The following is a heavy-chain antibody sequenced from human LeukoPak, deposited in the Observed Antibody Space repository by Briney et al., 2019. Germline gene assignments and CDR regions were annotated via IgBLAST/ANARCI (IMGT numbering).Heavy chain of an antibody. CDR2: ISSSGSTI. CDR1: GFTFSDYY. V-gene: IGHV3-11*01. CDR3: AKATQNCSGGSCYSSLDY. Sequence: GGSLRLSCAASGFTFSDYYMSWIRQAPGKGPEWVSYISSSGSTIYYADSVKGRFTISRDNAKNSLYLQMNSLRAEDTAVYYCAKATQNCSGGSCYSSLDYWGQGTLVTVSS. J-gene: IGHJ4*02. D-gene: IGHD2-15*01.